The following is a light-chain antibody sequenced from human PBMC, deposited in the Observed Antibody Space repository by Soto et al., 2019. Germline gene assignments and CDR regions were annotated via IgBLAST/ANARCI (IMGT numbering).Light chain of an antibody. J-gene: IGLJ1*01. V-gene: IGLV2-11*01. CDR1: SSDVGGYNY. CDR3: CSYAGDYTFV. Sequence: QSALTQPRSVSGSPGQSVTLSCTGTSSDVGGYNYVTWYQQYPGKAPKVMIYDVKTRPSGVPDRFSGSKSGNTASLPISGRQAEDEADYYCCSYAGDYTFVFGTGTKVTVL. CDR2: DVK.